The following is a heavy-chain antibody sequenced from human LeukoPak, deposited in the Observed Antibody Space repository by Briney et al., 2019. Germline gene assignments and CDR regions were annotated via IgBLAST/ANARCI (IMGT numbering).Heavy chain of an antibody. CDR3: AGFCASSTCYNGGTNFAF. V-gene: IGHV4-61*02. CDR2: IFSSGNS. CDR1: GDSMSSGTYY. J-gene: IGHJ4*02. D-gene: IGHD2-2*01. Sequence: PSETLSLTCTVSGDSMSSGTYYWSWIRQPAGKRLEYLGRIFSSGNSNYNPSLKSRVTMSMDTSKSQFSLNLSSVTAADSAVYYCAGFCASSTCYNGGTNFAFWGQGALVAVS.